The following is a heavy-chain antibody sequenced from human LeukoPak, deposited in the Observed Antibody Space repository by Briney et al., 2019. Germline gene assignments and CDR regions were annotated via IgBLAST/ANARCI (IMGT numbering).Heavy chain of an antibody. D-gene: IGHD4-23*01. CDR3: ASDDYGGFDI. CDR2: ISSSSSYI. J-gene: IGHJ3*02. V-gene: IGHV3-21*01. Sequence: GALRLSCAASGFTFSSYSMNWVRQAPGKGLEWVSSISSSSSYINYADSVKGRFTISRDNAKNSLYLQMNSLRVEDTAVYYCASDDYGGFDIWGQGTMVTVSS. CDR1: GFTFSSYS.